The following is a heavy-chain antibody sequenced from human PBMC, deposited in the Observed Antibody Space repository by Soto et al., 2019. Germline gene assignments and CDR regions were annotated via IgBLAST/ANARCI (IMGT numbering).Heavy chain of an antibody. V-gene: IGHV1-2*04. Sequence: ASVKVSCKASGYTFTGYYIHWVRQAPGQGLEWMGWINPNSGGTNYAQKFQGWVTMTRATSISTAYMELSRLRSDDKAGDYCARVRYSGSSRAFDYWGQGTPVTVYS. CDR1: GYTFTGYY. CDR2: INPNSGGT. D-gene: IGHD1-26*01. J-gene: IGHJ4*02. CDR3: ARVRYSGSSRAFDY.